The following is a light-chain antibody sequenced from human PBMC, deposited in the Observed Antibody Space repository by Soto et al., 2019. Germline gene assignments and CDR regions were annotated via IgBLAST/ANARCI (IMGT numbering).Light chain of an antibody. CDR3: AAWADSLRAVV. CDR1: RSNIGTYA. CDR2: RNH. V-gene: IGLV1-44*01. J-gene: IGLJ2*01. Sequence: QSVLTQSPSASGTHGQRVTISCSGSRSNIGTYAVNWYQQLPGAAPTLLIFRNHQRPSGVPDRFSGSKSGTSASLAISGPQSEDEADYYCAAWADSLRAVVFGGGTKLTV.